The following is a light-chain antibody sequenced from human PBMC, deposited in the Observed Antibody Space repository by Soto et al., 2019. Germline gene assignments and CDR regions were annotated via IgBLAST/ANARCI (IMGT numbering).Light chain of an antibody. V-gene: IGKV1-5*03. CDR3: QQYDNWPPFT. J-gene: IGKJ5*01. Sequence: DIQMTQSPSSLSASVGDRVTITCRASQSISSWLAWYQQKPGKAPKLLIYKASSLESGVPSRFSGSGSGTQFTLTISSLQSEDFALYYCQQYDNWPPFTFGQGTRLEIK. CDR2: KAS. CDR1: QSISSW.